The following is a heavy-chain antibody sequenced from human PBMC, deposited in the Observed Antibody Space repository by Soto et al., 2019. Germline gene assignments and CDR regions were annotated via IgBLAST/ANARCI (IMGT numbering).Heavy chain of an antibody. CDR2: IYYSGST. Sequence: SETLSLTCTVSGGSISSYYWSWIRQPPGKGLEWIGYIYYSGSTNYNPSLKSRVTISVDTSKNQFSLKLSSVTAADTAVYYCAKHRQYKMAPYYFDYWGQGTLVTV. CDR3: AKHRQYKMAPYYFDY. D-gene: IGHD1-20*01. J-gene: IGHJ4*02. CDR1: GGSISSYY. V-gene: IGHV4-59*08.